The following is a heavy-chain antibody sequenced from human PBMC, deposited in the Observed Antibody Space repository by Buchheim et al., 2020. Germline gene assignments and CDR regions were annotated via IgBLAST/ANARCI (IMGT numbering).Heavy chain of an antibody. Sequence: QVQLVESGGGVVQPGRSLRLSCAASGFTFSSYAMHWVRQAPGKGLEWVAVISYDGSNKYYADSVKGRFTISRDNSKNTLYLQMNSLRAEDTAVDYCARETGYSSSWPFYYYYGMDVWGQGTT. CDR2: ISYDGSNK. V-gene: IGHV3-30-3*01. CDR3: ARETGYSSSWPFYYYYGMDV. D-gene: IGHD6-13*01. J-gene: IGHJ6*02. CDR1: GFTFSSYA.